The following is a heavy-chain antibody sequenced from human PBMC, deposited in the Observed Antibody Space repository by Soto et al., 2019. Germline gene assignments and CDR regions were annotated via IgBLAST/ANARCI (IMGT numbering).Heavy chain of an antibody. CDR1: GYTFTSYG. D-gene: IGHD2-15*01. CDR3: ARDAKRLVVAANRSWFDP. V-gene: IGHV1-18*01. Sequence: ASVKVSCKASGYTFTSYGISWVRQAPGQGLEWMGWISAYNGNTNYAQKLQGRVTMTTDTSTSTAYMELRSLRSDDTAVYYCARDAKRLVVAANRSWFDPWGQGTLVTVSS. CDR2: ISAYNGNT. J-gene: IGHJ5*02.